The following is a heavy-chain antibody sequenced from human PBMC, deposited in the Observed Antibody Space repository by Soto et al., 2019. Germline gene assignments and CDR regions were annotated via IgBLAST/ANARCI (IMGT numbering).Heavy chain of an antibody. V-gene: IGHV1-24*01. CDR1: GYTLTELS. CDR2: FDPEDGET. D-gene: IGHD6-19*01. J-gene: IGHJ4*02. CDR3: ATSTRLTDFDY. Sequence: ASVKVSCKVSGYTLTELSMHWVRQAPGKGLEWMGGFDPEDGETIYAQKFQGRVTTTEDTSTDTAYMELSSLRSEDTAVYYCATSTRLTDFDYWGQGTLVTVSS.